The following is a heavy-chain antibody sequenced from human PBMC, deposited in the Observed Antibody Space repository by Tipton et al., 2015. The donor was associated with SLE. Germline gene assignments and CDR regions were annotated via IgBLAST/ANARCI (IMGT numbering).Heavy chain of an antibody. V-gene: IGHV4-34*01. CDR3: ARVPVARHYFDY. J-gene: IGHJ4*02. Sequence: KPSETLSLTCAVYGGSFSGYYWSWVRQPPGKGLEWIGEVSHSRSTNYNPSLKSRGTISLDTSNNQFSLRLSSVTAADTAVYYCARVPVARHYFDYWGQGTLVTVSS. D-gene: IGHD2-15*01. CDR1: GGSFSGYY. CDR2: VSHSRST.